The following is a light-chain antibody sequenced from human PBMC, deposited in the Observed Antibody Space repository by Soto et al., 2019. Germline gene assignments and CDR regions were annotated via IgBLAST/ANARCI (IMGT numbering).Light chain of an antibody. CDR3: GTWDSSLSAGV. CDR2: DNN. V-gene: IGLV1-51*01. J-gene: IGLJ2*01. Sequence: QSVLTQPPSVSAAPGQKVTISCSGSSSNIGKNYLSWYQQLPGTAPTLLIYDNNKRPSGIPDRFSGSKSGTSATLGITGLQSGDEADYYCGTWDSSLSAGVFGGGTKLTVL. CDR1: SSNIGKNY.